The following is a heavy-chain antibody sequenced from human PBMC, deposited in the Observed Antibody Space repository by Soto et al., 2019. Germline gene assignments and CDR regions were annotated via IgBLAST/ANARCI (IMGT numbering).Heavy chain of an antibody. Sequence: SVKVSCKASGGTFSSYAISWVRQAPGQGLEWMGGIIPIFGTANYAQKFQGRVTITADESTSTAYMELSSLRSEDTAVYYCARERIVVVPAATKPNGYYYYYGMDVWGQGTTVTVSS. V-gene: IGHV1-69*13. CDR3: ARERIVVVPAATKPNGYYYYYGMDV. CDR2: IIPIFGTA. CDR1: GGTFSSYA. D-gene: IGHD2-2*01. J-gene: IGHJ6*02.